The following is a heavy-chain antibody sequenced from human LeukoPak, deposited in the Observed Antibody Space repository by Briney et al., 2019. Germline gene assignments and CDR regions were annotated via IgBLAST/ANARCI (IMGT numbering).Heavy chain of an antibody. J-gene: IGHJ4*02. CDR2: ISYDGGNK. CDR1: GFTFSSYG. CDR3: AKSRGIAAVLYYFDY. V-gene: IGHV3-30*18. D-gene: IGHD6-13*01. Sequence: GGSLRLSCAASGFTFSSYGMHWVRQAPGKGLEWVAVISYDGGNKYYADSVKGRFTISRDNSKNTLYLQMNSLRAEDTAVYYCAKSRGIAAVLYYFDYWGQGTLVTVSS.